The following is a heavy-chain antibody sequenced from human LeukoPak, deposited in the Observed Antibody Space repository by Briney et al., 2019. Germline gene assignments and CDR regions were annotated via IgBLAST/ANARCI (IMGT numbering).Heavy chain of an antibody. Sequence: GGSLRLSCVASGFTFTSDAMNWVRQAPGKGLEWVSSTVSRGTTQYADSVKGRFTISRDNSRNTLYLQMNNLRVEDTAVYYCARGRGLGVVSPYFDYWGQGTLLTVSS. V-gene: IGHV3-23*01. D-gene: IGHD3-3*01. CDR2: TVSRGTT. J-gene: IGHJ4*02. CDR1: GFTFTSDA. CDR3: ARGRGLGVVSPYFDY.